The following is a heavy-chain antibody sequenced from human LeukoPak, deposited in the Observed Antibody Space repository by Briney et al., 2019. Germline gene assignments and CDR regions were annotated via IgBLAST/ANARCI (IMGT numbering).Heavy chain of an antibody. Sequence: GGSLRLSCADSKFTVRSHYISWVRQAPGKGLEWVSVIYSDGSTFYTDSVKGRFIISRDTAKNTLYLQMNSLRVEDTAVYYCAKLDWLDPWGQGTLVTVSP. J-gene: IGHJ5*02. CDR1: KFTVRSHY. CDR3: AKLDWLDP. V-gene: IGHV3-66*01. CDR2: IYSDGST.